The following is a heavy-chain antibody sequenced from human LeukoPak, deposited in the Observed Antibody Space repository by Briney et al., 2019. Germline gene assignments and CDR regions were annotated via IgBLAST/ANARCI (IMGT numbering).Heavy chain of an antibody. D-gene: IGHD6-6*01. CDR2: IIPIFGTA. CDR3: ARGLRIAARRPAYYCYYYMDV. Sequence: SVKVSCKASGGTFSSYAISWVRQAPGQGLEWMGGIIPIFGTANYAQKFQGRVTITTDESTSTAYMELSSLRSEDTAVYYCARGLRIAARRPAYYCYYYMDVWGKGTTVTVSS. J-gene: IGHJ6*03. V-gene: IGHV1-69*05. CDR1: GGTFSSYA.